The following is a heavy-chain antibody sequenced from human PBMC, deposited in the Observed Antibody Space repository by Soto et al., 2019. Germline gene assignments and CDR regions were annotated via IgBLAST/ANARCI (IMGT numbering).Heavy chain of an antibody. CDR3: ARQITIFGVVEWYFDY. CDR2: INAGNGNT. CDR1: GYTFTSYA. Sequence: ASVKVSCKASGYTFTSYAMHWVRQAPGQRLEWMGWINAGNGNTKYSQKFQGRVTITRDTSASTAYMELSSLRSEDTAVYYCARQITIFGVVEWYFDYWGQGTLVTVSS. V-gene: IGHV1-3*01. D-gene: IGHD3-3*01. J-gene: IGHJ4*02.